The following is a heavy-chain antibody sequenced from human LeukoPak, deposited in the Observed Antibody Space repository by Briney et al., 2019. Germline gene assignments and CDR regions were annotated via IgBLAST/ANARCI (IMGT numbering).Heavy chain of an antibody. J-gene: IGHJ4*02. D-gene: IGHD5-18*01. Sequence: PSQTLSLTCTVSGGSISSGGYYWSWIRQHPGKGLEWIGYIYYSGSTYYNPSLKSRVTISVDTSKNQFSLKLSSVTAADTAVYYCARGDRKLWSQTYYFDYWGQGTLVTVSS. CDR3: ARGDRKLWSQTYYFDY. V-gene: IGHV4-31*03. CDR1: GGSISSGGYY. CDR2: IYYSGST.